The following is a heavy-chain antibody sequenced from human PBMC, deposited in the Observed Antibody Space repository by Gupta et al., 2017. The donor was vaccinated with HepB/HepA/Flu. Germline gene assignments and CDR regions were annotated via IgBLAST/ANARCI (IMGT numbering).Heavy chain of an antibody. CDR2: IKQDGSEK. CDR1: GFTFSIYW. J-gene: IGHJ4*02. V-gene: IGHV3-7*01. D-gene: IGHD4-17*01. CDR3: ARDQRDDYGEFDY. Sequence: EVQLVESGGGVVQPGGSLGLSCAASGFTFSIYWMCWVRQAPGKGLEWVANIKQDGSEKDYVDSVRGRFTISRDNAKNSLYLQMNSLRAEDTAVYYCARDQRDDYGEFDYWGQGTLVTVSS.